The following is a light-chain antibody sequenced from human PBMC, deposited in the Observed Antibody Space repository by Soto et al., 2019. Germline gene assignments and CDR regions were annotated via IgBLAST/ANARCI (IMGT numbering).Light chain of an antibody. CDR3: QNYNSAPFT. CDR2: GAS. V-gene: IGKV1-27*01. Sequence: DIHMTQSPSSLSASVGDRVTITCRASQGISNYLAWYQQKPGKVPKLLIYGASTLQSGVPSRFSGSGSGTDFTLSISSLQPEDVATYYCQNYNSAPFTFGPRTKVDIK. J-gene: IGKJ3*01. CDR1: QGISNY.